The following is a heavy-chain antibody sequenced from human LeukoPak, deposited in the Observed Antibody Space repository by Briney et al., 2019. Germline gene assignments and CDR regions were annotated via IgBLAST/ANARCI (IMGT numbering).Heavy chain of an antibody. CDR3: ARDSFSPPRGPGVVIRRSDFDY. Sequence: PGGSLRLSCAASGFTFSSYGMHWVGQAPGKGLEWVAFIGYDGSKKYYADSVKGRFTISRDNAKNSLYLQMNSLRAEDTALYHCARDSFSPPRGPGVVIRRSDFDYWGQGTLVTVSS. CDR2: IGYDGSKK. V-gene: IGHV3-30*02. CDR1: GFTFSSYG. J-gene: IGHJ4*02. D-gene: IGHD3-3*01.